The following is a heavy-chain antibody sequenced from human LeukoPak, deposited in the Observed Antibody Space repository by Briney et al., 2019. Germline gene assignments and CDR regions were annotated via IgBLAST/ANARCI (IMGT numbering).Heavy chain of an antibody. D-gene: IGHD2/OR15-2a*01. CDR3: ARSGLPSDTKTIHTFDI. CDR2: IISSGYTI. CDR1: GFTFSSYK. Sequence: GGSLRLSCAASGFTFSSYKMNWVRQAPGKGLEGVSYIISSGYTIYYADSVKGRFTISRENAKNSLYLQVNSLRAEDTAVYYCARSGLPSDTKTIHTFDIWGQGTMVTVSS. J-gene: IGHJ3*02. V-gene: IGHV3-48*03.